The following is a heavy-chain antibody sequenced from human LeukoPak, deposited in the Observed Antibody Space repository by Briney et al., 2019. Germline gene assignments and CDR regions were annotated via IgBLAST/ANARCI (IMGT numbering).Heavy chain of an antibody. V-gene: IGHV3-64D*09. CDR2: INSNGGST. D-gene: IGHD3-22*01. Sequence: PGGSLRLSCSASGFTFSSYEMHWVRQAPGKGLEYVSAINSNGGSTDYADSVKGRFTISRDNSKNTLYLQMSSLTTEDTAVYYCVNVYSSGSYRRPGDYWGQGNLVTVSS. CDR3: VNVYSSGSYRRPGDY. CDR1: GFTFSSYE. J-gene: IGHJ4*02.